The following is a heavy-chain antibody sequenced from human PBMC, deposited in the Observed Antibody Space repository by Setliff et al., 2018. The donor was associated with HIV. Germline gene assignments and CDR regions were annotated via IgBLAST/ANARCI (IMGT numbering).Heavy chain of an antibody. Sequence: GGSLRLSCAVSGFTLSTSWMNWVRQAPGKGLEWVANMNQDGSEKNYVDSVKGRFTISRDNAKNSLFLQMNSLRAEDTAVYYCTKGHYTTAGWGQGTLVTVSS. CDR2: MNQDGSEK. V-gene: IGHV3-7*01. D-gene: IGHD2-2*02. CDR3: TKGHYTTAG. J-gene: IGHJ4*02. CDR1: GFTLSTSW.